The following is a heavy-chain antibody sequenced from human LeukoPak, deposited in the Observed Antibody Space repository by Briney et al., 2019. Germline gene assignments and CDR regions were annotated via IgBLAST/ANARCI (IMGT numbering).Heavy chain of an antibody. J-gene: IGHJ4*02. CDR3: ARDFDDSSQGYYFDY. V-gene: IGHV1-18*01. D-gene: IGHD3-22*01. Sequence: VASVKVSCKASGYTFTSYGITWVRQAPGQGLEWMGWISADNGNTNYAQKLQGRLTMTTDTSTSTAYMELRSLGSDDTAVYYCARDFDDSSQGYYFDYWGQGTLVTVSS. CDR1: GYTFTSYG. CDR2: ISADNGNT.